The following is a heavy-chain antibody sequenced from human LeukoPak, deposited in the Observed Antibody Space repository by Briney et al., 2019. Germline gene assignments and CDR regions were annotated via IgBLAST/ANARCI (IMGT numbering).Heavy chain of an antibody. V-gene: IGHV1-2*02. CDR2: INPNSGGT. CDR1: GGTFSSYA. D-gene: IGHD6-13*01. Sequence: GASVKVSCKASGGTFSSYAISWVRQAPGQGLEWMGWINPNSGGTNYAQKFQGRVTMTRDTSISTAYMELSRLRSDGTAVYYCARDIIVGGAAAGFDYWGQGTLVTVSS. J-gene: IGHJ4*02. CDR3: ARDIIVGGAAAGFDY.